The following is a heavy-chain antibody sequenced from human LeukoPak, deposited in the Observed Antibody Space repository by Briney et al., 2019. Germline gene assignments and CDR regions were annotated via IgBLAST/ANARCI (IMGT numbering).Heavy chain of an antibody. CDR3: VRDSSGPI. D-gene: IGHD6-19*01. V-gene: IGHV3-30*04. CDR1: GFTFSTFA. CDR2: ISYDGTNK. J-gene: IGHJ3*02. Sequence: GGSLRLSCTASGFTFSTFAMHWVRQAPGKGLEWVAVISYDGTNKNYADSVKGRFTISRDNSKNTMYLQMNSLRAENTAVYYCVRDSSGPIWGQGTMVTVSS.